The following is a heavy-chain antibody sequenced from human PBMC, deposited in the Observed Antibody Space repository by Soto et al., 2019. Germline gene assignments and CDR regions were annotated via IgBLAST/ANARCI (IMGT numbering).Heavy chain of an antibody. CDR2: IWYDGSNK. D-gene: IGHD5-18*01. J-gene: IGHJ4*02. CDR1: GFTFSSYG. CDR3: ARAGREYFGQLLFHKRDVDTAMVANGPDY. Sequence: GGSLRLSCAASGFTFSSYGMHWVRQAPGKGLEWVAVIWYDGSNKYYADSVKGRFTISRDNSKNTLYLQMNSLRAEDTAVYYCARAGREYFGQLLFHKRDVDTAMVANGPDYWGQGTLVTVSS. V-gene: IGHV3-33*01.